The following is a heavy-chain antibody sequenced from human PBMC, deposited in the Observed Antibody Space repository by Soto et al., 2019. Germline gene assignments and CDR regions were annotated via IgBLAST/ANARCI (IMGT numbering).Heavy chain of an antibody. CDR1: GLTFSSYG. CDR3: ASRSDGFDY. Sequence: QVQLVESGGGVVQPGRSLRLSCTASGLTFSSYGMHWVRQAPGKGLEWVAEIGYDGNNKYYGDSVKGRFTISRDNSKNSLYLQMNSLRAEDTGVYYCASRSDGFDYWGQGTLVTVSS. J-gene: IGHJ4*02. CDR2: IGYDGNNK. V-gene: IGHV3-33*01.